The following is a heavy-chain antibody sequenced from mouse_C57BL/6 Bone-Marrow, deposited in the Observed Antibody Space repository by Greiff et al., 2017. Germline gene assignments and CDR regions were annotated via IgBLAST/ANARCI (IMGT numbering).Heavy chain of an antibody. CDR3: AKEGLDY. CDR1: GYTFTSYW. J-gene: IGHJ2*01. CDR2: IYPSDSET. V-gene: IGHV1-61*01. Sequence: QVQLQQPGAELVRPGSSVKLSCKASGYTFTSYWMDWVKQRPGQGLEWIGNIYPSDSETPYNQKFKDKAKLTVDKSSSTAYMQLRSLTSADSAVYYCAKEGLDYWGQGTTLTVSS.